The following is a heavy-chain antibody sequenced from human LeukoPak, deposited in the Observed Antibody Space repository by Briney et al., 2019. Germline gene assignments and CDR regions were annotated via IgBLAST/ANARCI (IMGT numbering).Heavy chain of an antibody. J-gene: IGHJ5*02. Sequence: SETLSLTCTVSGGSISSGSYYWTWIRQPAGKGLEWIGRIHTSGSTGYSPSLESRVTISLDPSKNQFSLRLSSVTAADTAVYYCTRAAKMRFLEWFPFDPWGQGTLVTVSS. V-gene: IGHV4-61*02. CDR1: GGSISSGSYY. CDR3: TRAAKMRFLEWFPFDP. D-gene: IGHD3-3*01. CDR2: IHTSGST.